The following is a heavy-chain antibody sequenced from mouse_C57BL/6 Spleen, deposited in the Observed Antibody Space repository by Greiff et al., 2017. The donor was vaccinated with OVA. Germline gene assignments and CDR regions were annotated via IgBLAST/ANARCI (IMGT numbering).Heavy chain of an antibody. D-gene: IGHD4-1*01. J-gene: IGHJ3*01. CDR2: ISSGSSTI. CDR3: ARPEGTGTMAWVAY. Sequence: EVNVVASGGGLVKPGGSLKLSCAASGFTFSDYGMHWVRQAPEKGLEWVAYISSGSSTIYSADTVKGRFTISRDNAKNTLFLQMTSLRSEDTAMYYCARPEGTGTMAWVAYWGQGTLVTVSA. V-gene: IGHV5-17*01. CDR1: GFTFSDYG.